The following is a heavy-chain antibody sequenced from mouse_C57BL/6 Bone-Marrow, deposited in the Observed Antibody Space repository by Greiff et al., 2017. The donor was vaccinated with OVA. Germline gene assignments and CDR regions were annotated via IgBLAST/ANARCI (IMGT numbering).Heavy chain of an antibody. V-gene: IGHV14-2*01. CDR1: GFNIKDYY. CDR2: IDPEDGKT. CDR3: ARAWYDYYAY. Sequence: EVQLQQSGAELVKPGASVQLSCTASGFNIKDYYRHWVKQRTEQDLEWLGRIDPEDGKTKYAPQFQGKATIKADPSSNTAYLQLSSLTSEDTAVYYCARAWYDYYAYWGQGTLVTVSA. J-gene: IGHJ3*01. D-gene: IGHD2-4*01.